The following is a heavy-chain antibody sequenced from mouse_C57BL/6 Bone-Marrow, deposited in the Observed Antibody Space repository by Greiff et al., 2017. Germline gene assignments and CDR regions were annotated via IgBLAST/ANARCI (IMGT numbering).Heavy chain of an antibody. V-gene: IGHV5-4*01. CDR2: ISDGGSFT. Sequence: EVLLVESGGGLVKPGGSLKLSCAASGFTFSSYAMSWVRQTPEKRLEWVATISDGGSFTYYPDNVKGPFTISRDNSTNHLYLQMSHLTSEDTAMYYCARGRLRYFDYWGQGTTLTVSS. J-gene: IGHJ2*01. CDR3: ARGRLRYFDY. CDR1: GFTFSSYA. D-gene: IGHD1-1*01.